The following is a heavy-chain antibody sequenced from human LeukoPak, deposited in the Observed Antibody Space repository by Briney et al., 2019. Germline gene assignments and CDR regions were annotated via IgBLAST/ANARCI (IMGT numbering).Heavy chain of an antibody. D-gene: IGHD3-3*01. Sequence: TLSLTCAVYGGTFSGYYWNWIRQPPGKGLEWIGYIYYSGSTYYNPSLKSRVTISVDTSKNQFSLKLSSVTAADTAVYYCARVFLAHDFWSGLDYWGQGTLVTVSS. J-gene: IGHJ4*02. CDR1: GGTFSGYY. CDR3: ARVFLAHDFWSGLDY. CDR2: IYYSGST. V-gene: IGHV4-30-4*08.